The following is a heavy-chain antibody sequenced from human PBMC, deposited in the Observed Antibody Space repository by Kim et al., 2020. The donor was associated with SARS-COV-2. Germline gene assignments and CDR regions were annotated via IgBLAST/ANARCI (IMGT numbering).Heavy chain of an antibody. D-gene: IGHD4-17*01. Sequence: SVKVSCKASGGTFSSYAISWVRQAPGQGLEWMGGIIPIFGTANYAQKFQGRVTITADESTSTAYMELSSLRSEDTAVYYCASPLGTTVTPDLGYYGMDVWGQGTTVTVSS. V-gene: IGHV1-69*13. CDR3: ASPLGTTVTPDLGYYGMDV. CDR2: IIPIFGTA. CDR1: GGTFSSYA. J-gene: IGHJ6*02.